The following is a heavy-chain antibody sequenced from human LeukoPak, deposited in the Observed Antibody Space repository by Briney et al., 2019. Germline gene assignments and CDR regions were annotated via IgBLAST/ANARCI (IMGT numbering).Heavy chain of an antibody. CDR3: VTTVLGRADWLDP. CDR1: GLAFSSYG. V-gene: IGHV3-30*02. CDR2: IRYDGEKK. Sequence: PGGSLRLSCVASGLAFSSYGMHWVRQPPGKGLEWVTFIRYDGEKKHYVDSVKGRFTISRDNSKNTLYLQINNLRPEDTAVYYCVTTVLGRADWLDPWGLGTLVTVSS. J-gene: IGHJ5*02. D-gene: IGHD7-27*01.